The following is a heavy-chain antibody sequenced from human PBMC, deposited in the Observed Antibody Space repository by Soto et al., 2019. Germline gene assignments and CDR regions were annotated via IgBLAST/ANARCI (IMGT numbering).Heavy chain of an antibody. CDR1: GYTFTGYY. CDR3: ARGPHIVVVVAATLLGY. Sequence: GASVKVSCKASGYTFTGYYMHWVRQAPGQGLEWMGWINPNSGGTNYAQKFQGRVIMTRDTSISTAYMELSRLRSDDTAVYYCARGPHIVVVVAATLLGYWGQGTLVTVSS. D-gene: IGHD2-15*01. CDR2: INPNSGGT. J-gene: IGHJ4*02. V-gene: IGHV1-2*02.